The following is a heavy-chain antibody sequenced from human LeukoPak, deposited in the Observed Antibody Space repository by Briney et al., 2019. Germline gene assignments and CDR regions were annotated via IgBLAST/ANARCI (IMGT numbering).Heavy chain of an antibody. CDR3: SRAHSGYSGACDDAFDI. CDR1: GFTSSRYE. V-gene: IGHV3-48*03. J-gene: IGHJ3*02. CDR2: ISSAASTI. Sequence: QPGRSLRLSCAASGFTSSRYETKWVRQAPGKGLEWVSYISSAASTIYYAYSVKGRFTTSRDNAKNLSYLQMNSLSAEDTAVYFCSRAHSGYSGACDDAFDIWGQGTLVTVSS. D-gene: IGHD6-19*01.